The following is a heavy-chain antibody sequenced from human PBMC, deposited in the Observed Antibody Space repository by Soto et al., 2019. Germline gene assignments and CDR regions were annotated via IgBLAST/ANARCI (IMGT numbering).Heavy chain of an antibody. Sequence: GGSLRLSCAASGFSFSISPMHWVRQAPGKGPEWVALISYDGTNKFYADSVKGRFTISRDDSKSTLYLQVDSLRPEDAAVYYCARDPKTSGGQHWAFNYFDSWGQGTLVTVSS. CDR3: ARDPKTSGGQHWAFNYFDS. D-gene: IGHD7-27*01. CDR1: GFSFSISP. CDR2: ISYDGTNK. J-gene: IGHJ4*02. V-gene: IGHV3-30-3*01.